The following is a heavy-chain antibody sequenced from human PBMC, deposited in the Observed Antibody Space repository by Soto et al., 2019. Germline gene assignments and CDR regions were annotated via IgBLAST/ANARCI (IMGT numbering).Heavy chain of an antibody. CDR2: IYYSGST. J-gene: IGHJ4*02. CDR1: GGSVSSGSYY. Sequence: SETLSLTCTVSGGSVSSGSYYWSWIRQPPGKGLEWIGYIYYSGSTNYNPSLKSRVTISVDTSKNQFSLKLSSVTAADTAVYYCARGALREYYYDSSGYSDPDYWGQGTLVTVSS. D-gene: IGHD3-22*01. CDR3: ARGALREYYYDSSGYSDPDY. V-gene: IGHV4-61*01.